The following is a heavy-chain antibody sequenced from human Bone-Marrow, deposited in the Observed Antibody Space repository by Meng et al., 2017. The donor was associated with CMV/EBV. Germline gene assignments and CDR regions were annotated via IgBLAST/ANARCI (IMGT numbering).Heavy chain of an antibody. J-gene: IGHJ4*03. V-gene: IGHV3-9*01. CDR1: GFTFSSYS. CDR2: ISWNSGSI. D-gene: IGHD6-19*01. CDR3: AKDGQWLVRGIDH. Sequence: SLKISCAASGFTFSSYSMNWVRQAPGKGLEWVSGISWNSGSIGYADSVKGRFTISRDNAKNSLYLQMNSLRAEDTALYFCAKDGQWLVRGIDHWGQGTLVTVSS.